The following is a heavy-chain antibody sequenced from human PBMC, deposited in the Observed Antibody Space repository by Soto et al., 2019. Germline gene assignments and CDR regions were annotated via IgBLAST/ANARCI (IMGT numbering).Heavy chain of an antibody. J-gene: IGHJ3*02. CDR3: AGEDYGGNSWGFDI. CDR1: GDSISRYY. Sequence: QVQLQESGPGLVKPSETLSLTCTGSGDSISRYYWSWIRQPAGKGLEWIGRIYTSGSTNYNPSLNSRVTLSVDTSKNQFSLRVSSVTAADTAVYYCAGEDYGGNSWGFDILGQGTMVTISS. D-gene: IGHD2-21*02. V-gene: IGHV4-4*07. CDR2: IYTSGST.